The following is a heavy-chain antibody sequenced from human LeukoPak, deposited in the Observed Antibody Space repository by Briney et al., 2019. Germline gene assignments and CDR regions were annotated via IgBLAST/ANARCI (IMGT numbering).Heavy chain of an antibody. CDR3: TRVSNVGATGVY. CDR2: IKGKASGGTT. J-gene: IGHJ4*02. V-gene: IGHV3-49*03. D-gene: IGHD1-26*01. Sequence: PGRSLRLSCTGSGFTFGDYAVSWFRQAPGKGLEWVGFIKGKASGGTTEYAASVKGRFTISRDDSKSIAYLQINSLKSEDTAVYYCTRVSNVGATGVYWGQGTLVTVSS. CDR1: GFTFGDYA.